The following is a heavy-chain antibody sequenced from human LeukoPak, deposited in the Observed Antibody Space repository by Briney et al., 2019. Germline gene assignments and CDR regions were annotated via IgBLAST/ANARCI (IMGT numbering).Heavy chain of an antibody. V-gene: IGHV4-34*01. D-gene: IGHD4-23*01. Sequence: SETPSPTRAVFGASLSGFYLGWVRQSPREGLEWIGEINHSGTTNYNPSLKSRVTISKDTSKNQFFLKLYFLTAADTAMYYCARGRWDVRFQYWGQGTLVTVSS. CDR1: GASLSGFY. J-gene: IGHJ1*01. CDR3: ARGRWDVRFQY. CDR2: INHSGTT.